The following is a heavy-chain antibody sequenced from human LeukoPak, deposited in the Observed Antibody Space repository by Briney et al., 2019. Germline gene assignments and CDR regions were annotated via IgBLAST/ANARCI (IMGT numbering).Heavy chain of an antibody. Sequence: GGSLRLSCVASGFTFNNYAMGWVRQAPGKGLEWVSSISGTGSSPYSADSVKGRFTFSRDNSNNTLYLQLNSLRVEDTAVYFCAKGVVIAGRGYYFDFWGQGTPVTVSS. CDR1: GFTFNNYA. CDR3: AKGVVIAGRGYYFDF. V-gene: IGHV3-23*01. CDR2: ISGTGSSP. D-gene: IGHD1-14*01. J-gene: IGHJ4*02.